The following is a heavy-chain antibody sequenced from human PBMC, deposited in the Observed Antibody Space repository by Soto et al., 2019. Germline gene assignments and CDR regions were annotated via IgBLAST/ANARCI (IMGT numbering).Heavy chain of an antibody. CDR3: ARGGSGGTRGD. CDR2: ISGSTSHT. CDR1: GFSFSDFY. J-gene: IGHJ4*02. D-gene: IGHD2-15*01. V-gene: IGHV3-11*06. Sequence: QVHLVQSGGGLVKPGGSLRLSCAASGFSFSDFYMNWIRQAPGKGLEWVSYISGSTSHTNYADSVRGRFTVSRDNAKNSLFLQMYSLRAEDTAIYYCARGGSGGTRGDWGQGTLVTVSS.